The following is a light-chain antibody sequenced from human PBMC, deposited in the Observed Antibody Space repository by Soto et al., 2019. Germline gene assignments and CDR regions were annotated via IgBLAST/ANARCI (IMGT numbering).Light chain of an antibody. J-gene: IGLJ3*02. V-gene: IGLV1-44*01. CDR3: VTWDDSLNGPV. CDR1: SSNIGSNT. Sequence: QSVLTQPPSASGTPGQRVTISCSGSSSNIGSNTVNWYQQLPGTAPKLLIYNNNQRPSGVPDRFSGSKSGTSASLAISGLQSEDEADYYCVTWDDSLNGPVFGGGTQLTVL. CDR2: NNN.